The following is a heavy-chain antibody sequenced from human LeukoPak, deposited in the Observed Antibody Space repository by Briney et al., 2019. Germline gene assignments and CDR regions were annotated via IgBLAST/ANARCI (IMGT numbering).Heavy chain of an antibody. CDR3: AQDMGTMIVGGI. J-gene: IGHJ3*02. Sequence: ASVKVSCKASGYTFTSYDINWVRQATGQGLEWMGWMNPNSGNTGYAQKFQGGVTMTRNTSISTAYMELSSLRSEDTAVYYCAQDMGTMIVGGIWGQGTMVTVSS. V-gene: IGHV1-8*01. D-gene: IGHD3-22*01. CDR2: MNPNSGNT. CDR1: GYTFTSYD.